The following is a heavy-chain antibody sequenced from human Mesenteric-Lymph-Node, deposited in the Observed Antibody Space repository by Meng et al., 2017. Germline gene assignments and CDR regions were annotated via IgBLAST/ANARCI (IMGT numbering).Heavy chain of an antibody. CDR2: IYYSGST. CDR3: ARDCEMTVVRGVIITELGFDP. J-gene: IGHJ5*02. V-gene: IGHV4-31*03. Sequence: QVQLQELGPGLVKPAQTLSITCTVLGGSIGCGGYYWSWIRQHPGQGLEWIGYIYYSGSTYYNPSLKSRVTISVDTSKNQFSLKLSSVTAADTAVYYCARDCEMTVVRGVIITELGFDPWGQGTLVTVSS. D-gene: IGHD3-10*01. CDR1: GGSIGCGGYY.